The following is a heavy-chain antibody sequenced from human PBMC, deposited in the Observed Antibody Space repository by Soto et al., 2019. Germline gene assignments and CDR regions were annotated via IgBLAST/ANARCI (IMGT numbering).Heavy chain of an antibody. CDR1: GASMNSYH. CDR2: IHSSGST. CDR3: ARDQGVAAAGITWFDP. J-gene: IGHJ5*02. V-gene: IGHV4-4*07. D-gene: IGHD6-13*01. Sequence: QVQLQASGPGLVKPSETLSLTCTVSGASMNSYHWSWIRQPAGKGLEWIGHIHSSGSTNYNPSLKRRFTMSVDTSKNQFSLRLMSLTAADTAVYYCARDQGVAAAGITWFDPWGQGSLVTVSS.